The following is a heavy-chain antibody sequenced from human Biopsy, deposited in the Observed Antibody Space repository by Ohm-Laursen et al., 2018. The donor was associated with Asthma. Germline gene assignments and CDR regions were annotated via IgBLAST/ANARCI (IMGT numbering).Heavy chain of an antibody. CDR2: IKHDGTEK. V-gene: IGHV3-7*01. CDR3: ARTFHFWSPYHAEHYQL. J-gene: IGHJ1*01. Sequence: GSLRLSCTASGFTFGDYWMGWVRQVPGKGLEWVANIKHDGTEKNHVDSLKGRFTISRDNAKNSLYLQMNSLRAEDTAVYHCARTFHFWSPYHAEHYQLWGQGTLVTVPS. D-gene: IGHD3-3*02. CDR1: GFTFGDYW.